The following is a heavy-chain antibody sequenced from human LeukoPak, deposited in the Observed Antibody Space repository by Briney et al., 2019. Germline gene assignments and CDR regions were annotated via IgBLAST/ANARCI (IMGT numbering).Heavy chain of an antibody. CDR2: IYNSGST. D-gene: IGHD6-19*01. V-gene: IGHV4-4*07. CDR3: ARAALIPRGGLSSGWYQADY. CDR1: GGSISSYY. Sequence: PSETLSLTCTVAGGSISSYYWSWIRQPAGKGLEWIGRIYNSGSTTYNPSLKSRVTISVDKSKNQFSLKLSSVTAADTAVYYCARAALIPRGGLSSGWYQADYWGQGTLVTVSS. J-gene: IGHJ4*02.